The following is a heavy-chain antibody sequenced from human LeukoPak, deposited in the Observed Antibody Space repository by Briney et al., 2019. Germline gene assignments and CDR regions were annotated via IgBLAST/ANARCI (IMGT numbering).Heavy chain of an antibody. CDR1: GGTFSSYA. CDR2: IILIFGTA. Sequence: ASVKVSCKASGGTFSSYAISWVRQAPGQGLEWMGGIILIFGTANYAQKFQGRVTITADESTSTAYMELSSLRSEDTAVYYCARGGRDGYSYYFDYWAQGTLVTVSS. V-gene: IGHV1-69*13. J-gene: IGHJ4*02. D-gene: IGHD5-24*01. CDR3: ARGGRDGYSYYFDY.